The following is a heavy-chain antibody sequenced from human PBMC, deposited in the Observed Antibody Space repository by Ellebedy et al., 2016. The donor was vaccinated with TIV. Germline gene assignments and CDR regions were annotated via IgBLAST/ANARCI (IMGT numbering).Heavy chain of an antibody. CDR3: ARDSPVGEGRYFQH. CDR1: GFTFSSYS. V-gene: IGHV3-48*02. D-gene: IGHD1-26*01. J-gene: IGHJ1*01. CDR2: ISSSSSTI. Sequence: GESLKISCAASGFTFSSYSMNWVRQAPGKGLEWVSYISSSSSTIYYADSVKGRFTISRDNAKNSLYLQMNSLRDEDTAVYYCARDSPVGEGRYFQHWGQGTLVTVSS.